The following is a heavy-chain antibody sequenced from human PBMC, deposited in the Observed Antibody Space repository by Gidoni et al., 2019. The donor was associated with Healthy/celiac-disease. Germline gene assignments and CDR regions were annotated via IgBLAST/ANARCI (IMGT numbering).Heavy chain of an antibody. J-gene: IGHJ6*02. CDR3: TSTSSGWGYYYYGMDV. Sequence: EVQLVESGGGLVKPGRSLRLSCTGSGFTFGDCAMRWFSQAPGKGLEWVGFIRSKAYGGTTEYAASVKCRFTISRDDSKSIAYLQMNSLKTEDTAVYYCTSTSSGWGYYYYGMDVWGQGTTVTVSS. CDR2: IRSKAYGGTT. V-gene: IGHV3-49*05. CDR1: GFTFGDCA. D-gene: IGHD6-19*01.